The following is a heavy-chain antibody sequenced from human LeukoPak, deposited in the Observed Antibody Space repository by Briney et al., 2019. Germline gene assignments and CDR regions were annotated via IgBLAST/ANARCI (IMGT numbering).Heavy chain of an antibody. J-gene: IGHJ4*02. CDR2: IYTSGST. D-gene: IGHD3-3*01. CDR3: ARGYDFWSGAIFDY. Sequence: SKTLSLTCTVSGGSIGSGSYYWSWIRQPAGKGLEWIGRIYTSGSTNYNPSLKSRVTISVDTSKNQFSLKLSSVTAADTAVYYCARGYDFWSGAIFDYWGQGTLATVSS. V-gene: IGHV4-61*02. CDR1: GGSIGSGSYY.